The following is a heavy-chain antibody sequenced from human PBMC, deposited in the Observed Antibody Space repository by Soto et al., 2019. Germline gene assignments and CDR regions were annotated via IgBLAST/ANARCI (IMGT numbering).Heavy chain of an antibody. CDR1: GFSFSNYN. CDR2: ISSTTNYI. J-gene: IGHJ6*02. V-gene: IGHV3-21*01. Sequence: GGSLRLSCVASGFSFSNYNMNWVRQAPGKGLEWVSSISSTTNYIYYADSMKGRFTVARDNAKNSVYLEMNSLSAEDTAVYYCARDSPSHYGDSHPYYYSYGMDVWCPGTTVTVSS. D-gene: IGHD4-17*01. CDR3: ARDSPSHYGDSHPYYYSYGMDV.